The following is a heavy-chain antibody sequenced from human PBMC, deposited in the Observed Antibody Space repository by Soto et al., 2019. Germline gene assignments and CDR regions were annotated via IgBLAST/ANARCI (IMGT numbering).Heavy chain of an antibody. J-gene: IGHJ6*02. V-gene: IGHV3-30*18. CDR3: AKDPTASSQTDRYYYYYGMDV. CDR2: ISYDGSNK. CDR1: GFTFSSYG. Sequence: ESGGGVVQPGRSLRLSCAASGFTFSSYGMHWVRQAPGKGLEWVAVISYDGSNKYYADSVKGRFTISRDNSKNTLYLQMNSLRAEDTAVYYCAKDPTASSQTDRYYYYYGMDVWGQGTTVTVSS.